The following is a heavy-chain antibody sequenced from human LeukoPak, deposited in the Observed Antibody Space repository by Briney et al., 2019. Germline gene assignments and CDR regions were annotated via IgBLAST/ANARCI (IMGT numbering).Heavy chain of an antibody. CDR1: GFTFSSYS. J-gene: IGHJ3*02. CDR2: ISSSSSYI. CDR3: ARGLTTMVLDAFDI. Sequence: GGSLRLSYAASGFTFSSYSMNWVRQAPGKGLEWVSSISSSSSYIYYADSVKGRFTISRDNAKNSLYLQMNSLRAEDTAVYYCARGLTTMVLDAFDIWGQGTMVTVSS. V-gene: IGHV3-21*01. D-gene: IGHD3-10*01.